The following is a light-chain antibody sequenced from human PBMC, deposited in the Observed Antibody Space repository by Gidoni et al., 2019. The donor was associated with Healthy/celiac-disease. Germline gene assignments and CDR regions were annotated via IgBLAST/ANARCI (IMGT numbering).Light chain of an antibody. Sequence: SALTQPASVSGSPGQSITISCTGTSSDVGGYNYVSWYQQHPGKATKLMIYDVSNRPSGVSNRFSGSKSGNTASLTISGLQAEDEADYYCSSYTSSSTFVFGGGTKLTVL. CDR1: SSDVGGYNY. V-gene: IGLV2-14*03. J-gene: IGLJ2*01. CDR2: DVS. CDR3: SSYTSSSTFV.